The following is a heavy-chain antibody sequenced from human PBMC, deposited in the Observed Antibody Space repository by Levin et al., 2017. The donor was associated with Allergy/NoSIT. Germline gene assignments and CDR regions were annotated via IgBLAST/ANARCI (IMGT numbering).Heavy chain of an antibody. Sequence: PGESLKISCAASGFTFRSSWLSWVRQGPGKGLEWVANINQDGSVKSYVGSVKGRFTISRDNAKNSLYLQMNSLRAEDTAIYYCARNKDYGDSNDYWGQGALVTVSS. CDR2: INQDGSVK. J-gene: IGHJ4*02. CDR1: GFTFRSSW. D-gene: IGHD4-17*01. CDR3: ARNKDYGDSNDY. V-gene: IGHV3-7*01.